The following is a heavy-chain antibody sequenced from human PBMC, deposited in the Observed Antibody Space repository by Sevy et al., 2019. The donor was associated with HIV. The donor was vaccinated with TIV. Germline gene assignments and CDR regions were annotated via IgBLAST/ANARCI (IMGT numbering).Heavy chain of an antibody. CDR2: IHYTGGT. CDR1: GGSFTSSDSY. V-gene: IGHV4-30-4*01. D-gene: IGHD5-12*01. J-gene: IGHJ4*02. CDR3: ASKRGYNDGPFDY. Sequence: SETLSLTCTVSGGSFTSSDSYWSCIRQPPGEGLEWIGYIHYTGGTYYNPFLKSRVAMSVDTSEKQFSLKLSFLTAADTAVYYCASKRGYNDGPFDYWGQGTLVTVSS.